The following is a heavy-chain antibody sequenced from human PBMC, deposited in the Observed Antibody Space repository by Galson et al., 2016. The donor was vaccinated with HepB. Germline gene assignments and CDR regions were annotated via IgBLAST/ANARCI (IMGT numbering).Heavy chain of an antibody. D-gene: IGHD3-10*01. CDR3: ATMYYFGSGSPDLDS. J-gene: IGHJ4*02. CDR1: GFTFDDYA. Sequence: SLRLSCAASGFTFDDYAIHWVRQAPGKGLVWVSRIYSDGSSTSYADSVKGRFTISRDNAKNILYLQMNSLRAEDTAVYYCATMYYFGSGSPDLDSWGQGTLVTVSS. V-gene: IGHV3-74*01. CDR2: IYSDGSST.